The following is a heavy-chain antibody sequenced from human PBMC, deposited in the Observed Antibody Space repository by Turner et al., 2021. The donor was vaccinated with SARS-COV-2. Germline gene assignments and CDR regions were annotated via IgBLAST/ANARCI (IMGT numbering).Heavy chain of an antibody. J-gene: IGHJ4*02. CDR2: TTYDGSNK. V-gene: IGHV3-30*18. Sequence: QVQLLASGGGVVQPGRSLRLSCSASGFTFSSYGMHWGRQAPGKGLEGVEVTTYDGSNKYYEDSVKGRFTITRDNSKNTLYLQMNSLRAEDTAVYYCAKQQGLYSNPMYYFDYWGQGTLVTVSS. CDR3: AKQQGLYSNPMYYFDY. D-gene: IGHD4-4*01. CDR1: GFTFSSYG.